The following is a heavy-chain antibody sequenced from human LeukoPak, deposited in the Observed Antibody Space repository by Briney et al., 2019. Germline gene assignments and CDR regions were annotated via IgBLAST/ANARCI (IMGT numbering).Heavy chain of an antibody. D-gene: IGHD3-22*01. CDR3: ARGPYSYDSSGAFDI. V-gene: IGHV4-39*07. CDR1: GGSISSSSYY. CDR2: IYYSGST. J-gene: IGHJ3*02. Sequence: SETLSLTCTVSGGSISSSSYYWGWIRQPPGNGLEWIGSIYYSGSTNYNPSLKSRVTISVDTSKNQFSLKLSSVTAADTAVYFCARGPYSYDSSGAFDIWGQGTMVTVSS.